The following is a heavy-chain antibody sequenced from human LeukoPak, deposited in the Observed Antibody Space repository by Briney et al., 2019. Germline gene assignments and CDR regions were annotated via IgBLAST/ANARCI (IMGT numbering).Heavy chain of an antibody. CDR3: ARADPRYVSPGPFDY. Sequence: SETLSLTCTVSGGSINSRSYYWGGIRQPPGKGLEGIGSIYYSGRTYYNPSLKSRVTISVDTSKNQFSLKLSSVTAADTAVYYCARADPRYVSPGPFDYWGQGTLVTVSS. V-gene: IGHV4-39*07. CDR1: GGSINSRSYY. CDR2: IYYSGRT. D-gene: IGHD1-14*01. J-gene: IGHJ4*02.